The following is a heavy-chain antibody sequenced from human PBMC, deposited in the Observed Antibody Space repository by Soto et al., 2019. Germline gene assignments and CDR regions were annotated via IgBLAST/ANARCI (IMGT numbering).Heavy chain of an antibody. D-gene: IGHD4-17*01. CDR3: ARLPLTDYGDYAALDY. V-gene: IGHV5-51*01. Sequence: PGECLKISCKGSGYSFNNHWIAWVRQMPGKGLEWMGIIYPGDSDTRYSPSFKGQVTFSADKSINTAYVQWSSLKASDTAMYYCARLPLTDYGDYAALDYWGQGTLVTVSS. CDR1: GYSFNNHW. J-gene: IGHJ4*02. CDR2: IYPGDSDT.